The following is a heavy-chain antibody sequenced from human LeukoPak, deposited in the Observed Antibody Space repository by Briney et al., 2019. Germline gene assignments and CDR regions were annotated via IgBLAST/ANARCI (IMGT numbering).Heavy chain of an antibody. CDR1: GFTFSSYI. V-gene: IGHV3-7*01. CDR2: IKQDGSEK. J-gene: IGHJ4*02. CDR3: ARDRTTGSLDY. Sequence: GGSLRLSCAASGFTFSSYILSWVRQAPGKGLEWVANIKQDGSEKYYVDSVKGRFTISRDNAKNSLYLQMNSLRAEDTAVYYCARDRTTGSLDYWGQGTLVTVSS. D-gene: IGHD2/OR15-2a*01.